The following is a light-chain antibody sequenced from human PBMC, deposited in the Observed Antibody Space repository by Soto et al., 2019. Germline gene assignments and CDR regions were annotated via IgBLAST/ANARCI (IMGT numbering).Light chain of an antibody. J-gene: IGLJ3*02. CDR3: GADHGSGSNFVSNWV. CDR1: SGYSNYK. V-gene: IGLV9-49*01. Sequence: QSVLTQPPSASASLGASVTLTCTLSSGYSNYKVDWYQQRPGKGPRFVMRVGTGGIVGSKGDGIPDRFSVLGSGLNRYLTIKNIQEEDESDYHCGADHGSGSNFVSNWVFGGGTKVTVL. CDR2: VGTGGIVG.